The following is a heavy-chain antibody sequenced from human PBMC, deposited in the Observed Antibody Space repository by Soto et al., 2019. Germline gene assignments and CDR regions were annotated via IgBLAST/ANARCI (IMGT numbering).Heavy chain of an antibody. CDR2: VSASGLNT. D-gene: IGHD3-10*01. J-gene: IGHJ4*02. CDR3: ARSVRGVTYDY. CDR1: GFTFSSYA. Sequence: GGSLRLSCAASGFTFSSYAMAWVGQAPGKGLEWVSGVSASGLNTDYADPVKGRFYISRDNSKNTVSLHMNSLRAEDTASYYCARSVRGVTYDYWGQGTLVTVSS. V-gene: IGHV3-23*01.